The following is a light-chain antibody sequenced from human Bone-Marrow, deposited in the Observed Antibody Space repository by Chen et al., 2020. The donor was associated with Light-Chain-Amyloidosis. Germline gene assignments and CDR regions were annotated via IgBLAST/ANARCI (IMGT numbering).Light chain of an antibody. J-gene: IGLJ2*01. V-gene: IGLV3-25*03. CDR3: QSADSSGTYEVI. CDR1: DLPTKY. CDR2: RDT. Sequence: SYELTQPPSVSVSPGQTPRITCSGDDLPTKYAYWYQQKPGQAPVLVIHRDTERPSGISERFSGSTSGTTATLTISGIQAEDDAAYHCQSADSSGTYEVIFGGGTKLTVL.